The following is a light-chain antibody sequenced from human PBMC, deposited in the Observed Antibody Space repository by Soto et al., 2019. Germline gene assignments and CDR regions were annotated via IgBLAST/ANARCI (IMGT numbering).Light chain of an antibody. Sequence: QSVLTQPPSASGSPGQSVTISCTGTSSDVGGYNYVSWYQQHPGIAPKLMIYEVSKRPSGVPDRFSGSKSGNTASLTVSGLQAEDEADYYCSSYAGSNNLVVFGGGTKLTVL. V-gene: IGLV2-8*01. CDR3: SSYAGSNNLVV. J-gene: IGLJ2*01. CDR1: SSDVGGYNY. CDR2: EVS.